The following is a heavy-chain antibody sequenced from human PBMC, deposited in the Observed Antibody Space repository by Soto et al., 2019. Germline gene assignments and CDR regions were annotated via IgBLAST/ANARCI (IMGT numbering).Heavy chain of an antibody. Sequence: QVQLVQSGAEVKKPGASVKVSCKASGDTFTDYYIHWVRQAPGQGLEWMGTVNPSGGHTTYAQHFLGRMTMTRDTSTSPLYMELTSLASEGPGGYYCGSGGTFVVVNAALDYWGQGTLVTVSS. J-gene: IGHJ4*02. D-gene: IGHD2-21*01. CDR1: GDTFTDYY. CDR2: VNPSGGHT. V-gene: IGHV1-46*01. CDR3: GSGGTFVVVNAALDY.